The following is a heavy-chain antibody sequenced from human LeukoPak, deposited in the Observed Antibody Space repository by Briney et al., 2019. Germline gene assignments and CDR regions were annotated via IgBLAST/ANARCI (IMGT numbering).Heavy chain of an antibody. D-gene: IGHD3-10*01. J-gene: IGHJ4*02. Sequence: PGGSLRLSCAASGFTFRSYWMSWVRQAPGKWLEWVANMKQDGSEKYYVDSVKGRFTISRDNAKNSLYLQMNSLRAEDTAVYYCATYITMVRGPKYYFDYWGQGILVTVSS. CDR3: ATYITMVRGPKYYFDY. CDR1: GFTFRSYW. V-gene: IGHV3-7*01. CDR2: MKQDGSEK.